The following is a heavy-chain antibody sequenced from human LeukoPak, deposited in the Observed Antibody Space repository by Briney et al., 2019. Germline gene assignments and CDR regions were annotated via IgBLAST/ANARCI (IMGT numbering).Heavy chain of an antibody. Sequence: GSLRLSCAASGFTFSRYWMSWVRQAPRKGLEWVANIKQDGSETYYVDSVKGRFTIFRDNAKNSLYLQMNSLRAEDTAVYYCARDKGDYDTSGSLFVFGGQGTLVTVPS. D-gene: IGHD3-22*01. CDR2: IKQDGSET. V-gene: IGHV3-7*03. CDR3: ARDKGDYDTSGSLFVF. J-gene: IGHJ4*02. CDR1: GFTFSRYW.